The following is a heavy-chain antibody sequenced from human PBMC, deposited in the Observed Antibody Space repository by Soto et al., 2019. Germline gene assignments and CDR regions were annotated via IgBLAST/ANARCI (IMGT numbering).Heavy chain of an antibody. CDR2: IKSKTDGGTT. D-gene: IGHD6-13*01. Sequence: PGGSLRLSCAASGFTFSNAWMNWVRQAPGKGLEWVGRIKSKTDGGTTDYAAPVKGRFTISRDDSKNTLYLQMNSLKTEDTAVYYCTTDYLAAAGNLDYWGQGTLVTVSS. CDR1: GFTFSNAW. J-gene: IGHJ4*02. V-gene: IGHV3-15*07. CDR3: TTDYLAAAGNLDY.